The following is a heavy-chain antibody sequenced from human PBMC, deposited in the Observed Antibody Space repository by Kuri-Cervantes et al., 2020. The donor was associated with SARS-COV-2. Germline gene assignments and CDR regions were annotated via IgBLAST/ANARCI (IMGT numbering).Heavy chain of an antibody. V-gene: IGHV3-30*02. CDR2: IRYDGSNK. J-gene: IGHJ3*02. CDR1: GFTFSSYG. CDR3: AKDRYQLLPPDAFDI. Sequence: GGSLRLSCAASGFTFSSYGMHWVRQAPGKGLEWVAFIRYDGSNKYYADSVKGRFTISRDNSKNTLYLQMNSQRAEDTAVYYCAKDRYQLLPPDAFDIWGQGTMVTVSS. D-gene: IGHD2-2*01.